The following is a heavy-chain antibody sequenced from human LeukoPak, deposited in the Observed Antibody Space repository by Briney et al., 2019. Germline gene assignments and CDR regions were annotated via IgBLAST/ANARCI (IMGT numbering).Heavy chain of an antibody. J-gene: IGHJ5*02. CDR2: IIPILGIA. V-gene: IGHV1-69*04. CDR3: ARIRIDGSGSYLRA. D-gene: IGHD3-10*01. Sequence: ASVKVSCKASGGTFSSYAISWVRQAPGQGLEWMGRIIPILGIANYAQKLQGRVTMTTDTSTSTAYMELRSLRSDDTAVYYCARIRIDGSGSYLRAWGQGTLVTVSS. CDR1: GGTFSSYA.